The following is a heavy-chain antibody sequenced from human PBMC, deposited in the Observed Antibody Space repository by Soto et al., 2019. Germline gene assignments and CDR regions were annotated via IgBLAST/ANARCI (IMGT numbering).Heavy chain of an antibody. CDR3: AREPGLWFGESGGDAFDI. CDR1: GDSVSSNSAA. D-gene: IGHD3-10*01. Sequence: SQTLSLTCAISGDSVSSNSAAWNWIRQSPSRGLEWLGRTYYRSKWYNDYAVSVKSRITINPDTSKNQFSLQLNSVTPEDTAVYYCAREPGLWFGESGGDAFDIWGQGTMVTVSS. V-gene: IGHV6-1*01. CDR2: TYYRSKWYN. J-gene: IGHJ3*02.